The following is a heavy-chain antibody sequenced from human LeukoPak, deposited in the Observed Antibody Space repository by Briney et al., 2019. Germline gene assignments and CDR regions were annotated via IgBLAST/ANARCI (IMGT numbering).Heavy chain of an antibody. CDR1: GGSISTYY. CDR2: IFNTGST. D-gene: IGHD4-17*01. J-gene: IGHJ4*02. V-gene: IGHV4-59*01. Sequence: PSETLFLTCTVSGGSISTYYWSWIRQPPGKGLEWIGYIFNTGSTNFNPSLKSRVTISVDTSKNQFSLKVNSVTAADTAVYYCARVLVTTVTGAFDYWGQGTLVTVSS. CDR3: ARVLVTTVTGAFDY.